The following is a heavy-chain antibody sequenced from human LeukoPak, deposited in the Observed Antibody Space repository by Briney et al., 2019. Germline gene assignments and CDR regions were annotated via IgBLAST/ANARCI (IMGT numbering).Heavy chain of an antibody. J-gene: IGHJ4*02. Sequence: SETLSLTCSVSGGSISLSFYYWGWIRQPPGKALGWIGSVYYSGTTSYNPSLKSRVTISVDMSKNHFSLRLRSVTAADTAMYYCARGTLYRGWSYYLDFWGQGSQVTVSS. CDR1: GGSISLSFYY. CDR3: ARGTLYRGWSYYLDF. D-gene: IGHD6-19*01. V-gene: IGHV4-39*07. CDR2: VYYSGTT.